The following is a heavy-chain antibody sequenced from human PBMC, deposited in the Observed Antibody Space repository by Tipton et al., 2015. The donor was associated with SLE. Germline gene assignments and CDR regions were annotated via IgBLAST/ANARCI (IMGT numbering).Heavy chain of an antibody. V-gene: IGHV4-38-2*02. Sequence: TLSLTCNVSGYSISSGYYWDWIRQAPGKGLEWIGHLFTSGTTNYNPSLKSRVTISVDTSKNQFSLNLNSVTAADTAVYYCARVGLLGPDAFDIWGQGTMVIVSS. CDR1: GYSISSGYY. CDR3: ARVGLLGPDAFDI. CDR2: LFTSGTT. D-gene: IGHD3/OR15-3a*01. J-gene: IGHJ3*02.